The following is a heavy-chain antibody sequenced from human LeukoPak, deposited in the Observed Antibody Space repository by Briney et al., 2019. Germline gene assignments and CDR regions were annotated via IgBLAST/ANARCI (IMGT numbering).Heavy chain of an antibody. V-gene: IGHV5-10-1*01. CDR1: GYSFTPYW. Sequence: GESLRISCKGSGYSFTPYWISWVRQMPGKGLEWMGRIDPSDSYTNYSPSFQGHVTISVDKSISTAYLQWSSLKASDTAMYYCARLGGFYDNRGYNDAFDIWGQGTVVTVSS. CDR2: IDPSDSYT. J-gene: IGHJ3*02. CDR3: ARLGGFYDNRGYNDAFDI. D-gene: IGHD3-22*01.